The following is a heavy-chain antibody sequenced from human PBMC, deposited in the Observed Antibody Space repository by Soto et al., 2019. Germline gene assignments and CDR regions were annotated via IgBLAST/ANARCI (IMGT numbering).Heavy chain of an antibody. J-gene: IGHJ4*02. D-gene: IGHD3-22*01. CDR3: ARDFYDSSGYYDY. Sequence: PSETLSLTCTVSGDSISNSGYYWSWIRQYPGKGLEWIGYIYYSGSTYYNPSLKSRVTISVDTSKNQFSLKLSSVTAADTAVYYCARDFYDSSGYYDYWGQGTLVTVSS. CDR2: IYYSGST. CDR1: GDSISNSGYY. V-gene: IGHV4-31*03.